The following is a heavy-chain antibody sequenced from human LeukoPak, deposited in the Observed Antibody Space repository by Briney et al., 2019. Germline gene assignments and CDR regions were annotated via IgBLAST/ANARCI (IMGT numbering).Heavy chain of an antibody. V-gene: IGHV4-4*07. CDR3: ARDSGTTGEVKFDP. CDR2: IYGSGST. J-gene: IGHJ6*04. Sequence: PSETLSLTCTVSGGSMRSYWSWIRQPAGKGLEWIGRIYGSGSTDYNPSLKSRVTMSIDTSKNQFSLNLISVTAADTAVYSCARDSGTTGEVKFDPWGKGTTVTISS. D-gene: IGHD3-10*01. CDR1: GGSMRSY.